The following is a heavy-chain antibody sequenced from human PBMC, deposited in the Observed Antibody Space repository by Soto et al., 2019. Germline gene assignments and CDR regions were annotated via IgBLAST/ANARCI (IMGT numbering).Heavy chain of an antibody. J-gene: IGHJ4*02. D-gene: IGHD2-8*01. CDR2: ISGSGGST. CDR1: GFTFSSYA. V-gene: IGHV3-23*01. CDR3: AKVGIYCSNGVCTAF. Sequence: EVQLLESGGGLVQPGGSLRLSCAASGFTFSSYAMSWVRQAPGKGLEWVSGISGSGGSTYYADSMKGRFTISRDNSKNTLYLQIKSLRVEDTAVYYCAKVGIYCSNGVCTAFWGQGTLVTVSS.